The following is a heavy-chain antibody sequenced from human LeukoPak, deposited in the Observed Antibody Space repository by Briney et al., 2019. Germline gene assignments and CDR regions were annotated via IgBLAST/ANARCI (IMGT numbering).Heavy chain of an antibody. CDR1: GFTFSSHD. J-gene: IGHJ3*02. CDR2: ITARSKSI. D-gene: IGHD1-1*01. CDR3: ARDEGTGLDDAFDI. Sequence: GGSLRLSCATSGFTFSSHDMNWVRQAPGKGLEWVSSITARSKSIDYADSVKGRFAISRDNAKNSLYLQMNSLKAEDTALYYCARDEGTGLDDAFDIWGQGTMLTVSS. V-gene: IGHV3-21*04.